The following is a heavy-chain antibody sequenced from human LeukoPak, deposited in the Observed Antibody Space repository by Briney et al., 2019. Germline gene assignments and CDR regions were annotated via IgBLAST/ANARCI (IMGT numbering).Heavy chain of an antibody. CDR2: IYPTDSDI. CDR1: GYNFPNYW. V-gene: IGHV5-51*01. D-gene: IGHD2-15*01. J-gene: IGHJ3*01. CDR3: ARQRIGSRDAFDV. Sequence: GESLKISCQGSGYNFPNYWIAWVRQLPGKGLEWMGIIYPTDSDIRYSPSFQGQVTISADKSISTAYLQWSSLRASDTAMYYCARQRIGSRDAFDVWGQGMMVTVSS.